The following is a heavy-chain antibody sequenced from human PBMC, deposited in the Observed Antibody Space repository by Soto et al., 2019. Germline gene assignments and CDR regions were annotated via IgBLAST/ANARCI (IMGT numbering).Heavy chain of an antibody. CDR3: ARTHGYCSGGSCYSNHERWFDP. Sequence: ASVKVSCKAIGYGFTRHYIHWVRQAPGQGLEWMGTIFPGGVNIAYAQKLQGRVTMTTDTSTSTAYMELRSLRSDDTAVYYCARTHGYCSGGSCYSNHERWFDPWGQGTLVTVSS. J-gene: IGHJ5*02. D-gene: IGHD2-15*01. CDR2: IFPGGVNI. V-gene: IGHV1-46*01. CDR1: GYGFTRHY.